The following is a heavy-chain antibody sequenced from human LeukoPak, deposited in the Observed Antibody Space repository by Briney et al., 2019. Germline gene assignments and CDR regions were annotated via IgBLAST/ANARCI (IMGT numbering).Heavy chain of an antibody. CDR1: GYTFTSYG. J-gene: IGHJ4*02. Sequence: GASVKVSCKASGYTFTSYGISWVRQAPGQGLEWMGWINPNSGGTNYAQKFQGRVTMTRDTSISTAYMELSRLRSDDTAVYYCARDQKSYGLDYWGQGTLVTVSS. V-gene: IGHV1-2*02. CDR2: INPNSGGT. D-gene: IGHD5-18*01. CDR3: ARDQKSYGLDY.